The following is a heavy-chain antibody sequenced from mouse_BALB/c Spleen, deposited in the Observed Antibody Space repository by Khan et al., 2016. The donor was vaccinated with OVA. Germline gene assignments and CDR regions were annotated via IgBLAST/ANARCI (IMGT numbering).Heavy chain of an antibody. CDR3: ARDYWDVFAY. V-gene: IGHV14-3*02. Sequence: VQLQQSGAELVKPGASVKLSCTASGFTIRDTYMHWVKQRPEQGLEWIGKIDPANGNTKSDPKFQDKATITADTSSNTAYLQLNSLTSEDTAVYYCARDYWDVFAYWGQGTLVTVSA. J-gene: IGHJ3*01. D-gene: IGHD4-1*01. CDR2: IDPANGNT. CDR1: GFTIRDTY.